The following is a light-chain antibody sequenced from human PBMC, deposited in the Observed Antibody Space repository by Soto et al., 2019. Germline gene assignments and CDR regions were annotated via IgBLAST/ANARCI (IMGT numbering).Light chain of an antibody. CDR3: QVWDSSSDHAV. V-gene: IGLV3-21*04. J-gene: IGLJ2*01. Sequence: SYELTQPPSVSVAPGKTARITCGGNNIGSKSVHWYQQKPGQAPVLVIYYDNDRPSGIPERFSGSNSGNTATLTISRVEAGDEADCYCQVWDSSSDHAVFGGGTKVTVL. CDR1: NIGSKS. CDR2: YDN.